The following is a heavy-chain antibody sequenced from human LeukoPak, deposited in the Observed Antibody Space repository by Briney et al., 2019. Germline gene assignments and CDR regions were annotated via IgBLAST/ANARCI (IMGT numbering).Heavy chain of an antibody. D-gene: IGHD3-10*01. CDR3: ARDYYGSGGSFDY. J-gene: IGHJ4*02. Sequence: GGSLRLSCAASGFTFRSYEMNWVRQAPGKGLEWVSYISSRGSTIYYADSVKGRFTISRDNAKNSLYLQMNSLRAEDTALYYCARDYYGSGGSFDYWGQGTLVTVSS. V-gene: IGHV3-48*03. CDR1: GFTFRSYE. CDR2: ISSRGSTI.